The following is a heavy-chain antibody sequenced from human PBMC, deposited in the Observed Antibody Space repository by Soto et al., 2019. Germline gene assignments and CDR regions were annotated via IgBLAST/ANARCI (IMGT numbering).Heavy chain of an antibody. CDR2: IKQDGSEK. V-gene: IGHV3-7*03. Sequence: PGGSLRLSCAASGFTFSSYWMSWVRQAPGKGLEWVANIKQDGSEKFYVDSVKGRFTISKDNAKNSVYLQMNSLRAEDTAVYYCARGHTTSPNWLDPWGPGTLVTVSS. J-gene: IGHJ5*02. D-gene: IGHD2-2*01. CDR1: GFTFSSYW. CDR3: ARGHTTSPNWLDP.